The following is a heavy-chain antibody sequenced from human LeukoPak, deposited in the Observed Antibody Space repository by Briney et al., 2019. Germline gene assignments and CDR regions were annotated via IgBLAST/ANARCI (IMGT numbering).Heavy chain of an antibody. D-gene: IGHD6-6*01. J-gene: IGHJ4*02. Sequence: SETLSLTXAVSGYSISSGYYWGWIRQPPGEWLEWIGSIYHSGSTYYNPSLKSRVTISVDTSKNQFSLKLSSVTAADAAIYYCARERSSSSDYWGQGTLVTVSS. V-gene: IGHV4-38-2*02. CDR3: ARERSSSSDY. CDR1: GYSISSGYY. CDR2: IYHSGST.